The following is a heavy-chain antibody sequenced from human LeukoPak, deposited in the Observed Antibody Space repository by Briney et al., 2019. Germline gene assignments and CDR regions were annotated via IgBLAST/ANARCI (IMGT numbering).Heavy chain of an antibody. V-gene: IGHV3-30*04. CDR2: IAHDASNT. CDR1: GFSFSSYA. J-gene: IGHJ4*02. D-gene: IGHD1-26*01. CDR3: ARDPIPGQGDYFDH. Sequence: GRSLRLSCAASGFSFSSYAMHWVRQAPGKGLEWVTVIAHDASNTIYADSVKGRFTISRDNSKNTLYLVMNTLRAEDTAVYYCARDPIPGQGDYFDHWGQGTLVTVSS.